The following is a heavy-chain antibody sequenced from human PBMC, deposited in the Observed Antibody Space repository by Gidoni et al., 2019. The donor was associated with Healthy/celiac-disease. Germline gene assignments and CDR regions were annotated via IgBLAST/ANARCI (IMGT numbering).Heavy chain of an antibody. CDR3: ARGAKILLHYYYGMDV. CDR1: GFTFTDSY. D-gene: IGHD5-12*01. Sequence: QVQLVESGGGWVKPGGSVRPSCAASGFTFTDSYMGWIRQAPGEGLEWVSYISSSGSTIYKADSVKGRFTISRDNAKNSLYLQMNSLRAEDTAVYYCARGAKILLHYYYGMDVWGQGTTVTVSS. J-gene: IGHJ6*02. CDR2: ISSSGSTI. V-gene: IGHV3-11*01.